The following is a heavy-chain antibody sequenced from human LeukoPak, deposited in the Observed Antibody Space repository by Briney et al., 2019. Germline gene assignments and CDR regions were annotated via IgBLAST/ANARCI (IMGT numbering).Heavy chain of an antibody. CDR3: ASSAYCGGDCYSRHWFDP. CDR2: IIPIFGTA. D-gene: IGHD2-21*02. J-gene: IGHJ5*02. CDR1: GGTFSSYA. Sequence: GASVKVSCKASGGTFSSYAISWVRQAPGQGLEWMGGIIPIFGTANYAQKFQGRVTITADESTSTAYMELSSLRSEDTAVYYCASSAYCGGDCYSRHWFDPWGQGTLVTVSS. V-gene: IGHV1-69*13.